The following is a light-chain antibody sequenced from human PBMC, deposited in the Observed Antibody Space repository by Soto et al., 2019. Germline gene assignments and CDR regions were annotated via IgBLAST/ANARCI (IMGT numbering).Light chain of an antibody. J-gene: IGKJ4*01. CDR2: DAS. V-gene: IGKV3-11*01. CDR1: QSVSVY. CDR3: RQHSYRTSWT. Sequence: EIVLTQSPATLSLSPGERATLSCRASQSVSVYLAWFQQKPGQPPRLLIYDASKRATGIPPRFSGSGSTTDFTLTEGSRVAKSVAVSYCRQHSYRTSWTFGGGTKVDIK.